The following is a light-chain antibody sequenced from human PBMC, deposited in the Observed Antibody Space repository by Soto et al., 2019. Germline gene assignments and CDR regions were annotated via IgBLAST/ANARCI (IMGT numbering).Light chain of an antibody. CDR2: GAS. CDR3: QQYGTSPLT. CDR1: QSVSSTY. Sequence: EIVLKQSPGTLSLSPGERATLSCMASQSVSSTYLAWYQQKPGQAHRLLIYGASSRATSIPDRFSGSGSATDFTLTISRLEPEDFAVYYCQQYGTSPLTFGGGTKVEIK. V-gene: IGKV3-20*01. J-gene: IGKJ4*01.